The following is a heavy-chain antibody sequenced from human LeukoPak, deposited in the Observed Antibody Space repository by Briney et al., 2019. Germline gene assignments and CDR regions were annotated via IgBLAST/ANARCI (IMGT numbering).Heavy chain of an antibody. V-gene: IGHV3-30*18. Sequence: PGGSLRLSCVASEFMFSKYGIHWVRQAPGKGLEWVAVISYDGRNVDYEDSVKGRFTISRDNSKNTVYLQMSSLRTEDTAVYYCAKGATTMSTADAFVLWGQGEMVTVSS. J-gene: IGHJ3*01. D-gene: IGHD4-17*01. CDR1: EFMFSKYG. CDR3: AKGATTMSTADAFVL. CDR2: ISYDGRNV.